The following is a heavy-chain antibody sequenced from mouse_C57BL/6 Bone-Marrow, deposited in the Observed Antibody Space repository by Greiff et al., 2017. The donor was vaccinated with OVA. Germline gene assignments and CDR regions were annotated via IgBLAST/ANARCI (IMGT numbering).Heavy chain of an antibody. CDR2: IDPNGGGT. V-gene: IGHV1-72*01. J-gene: IGHJ3*01. Sequence: QVQLQQPGAELVKPGASVKLSCKASGYTFTSYWMHWVKQRPGRGLEWIGRIDPNGGGTTYNEKFKSKFTLTVDKHSSTAYMQLSSLTSEDSAVYYGARVGLLPAWFAYWGQGTLVTVSA. CDR1: GYTFTSYW. CDR3: ARVGLLPAWFAY. D-gene: IGHD2-3*01.